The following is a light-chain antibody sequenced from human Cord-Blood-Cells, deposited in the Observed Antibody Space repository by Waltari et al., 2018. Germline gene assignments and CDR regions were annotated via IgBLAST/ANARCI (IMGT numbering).Light chain of an antibody. CDR3: QQDNNWPRT. CDR2: AAS. Sequence: EIVMTQSPATLSVYPGERGTLSSRSSQRVSSNLAWYQQKPGQAPRLLIYAASTRATGIPARFSGRGSGTEFTLTISSLQSEDFAVYYCQQDNNWPRTFGQGTKVEIK. V-gene: IGKV3-15*01. CDR1: QRVSSN. J-gene: IGKJ1*01.